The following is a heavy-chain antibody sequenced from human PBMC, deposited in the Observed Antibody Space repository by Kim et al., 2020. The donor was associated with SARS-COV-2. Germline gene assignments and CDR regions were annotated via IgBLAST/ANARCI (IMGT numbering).Heavy chain of an antibody. CDR1: GGSISSGGYY. V-gene: IGHV4-31*03. CDR2: IYYSGST. Sequence: SETLSLTCTVSGGSISSGGYYWSWIRQHPGKGLEWIGYIYYSGSTYYNPSLKSRVTISVDTSKNQFSLKLSSVTAADTAVYYCARDFDDDSSGYNQGHYYGMDVWGQGTTVTVSS. CDR3: ARDFDDDSSGYNQGHYYGMDV. J-gene: IGHJ6*02. D-gene: IGHD3-22*01.